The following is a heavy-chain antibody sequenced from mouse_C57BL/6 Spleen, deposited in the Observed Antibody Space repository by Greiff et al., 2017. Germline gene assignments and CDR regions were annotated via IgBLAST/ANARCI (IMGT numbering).Heavy chain of an antibody. CDR1: GFNFNDYY. CDR2: IDPDDGDT. Sequence: VQLQQSGAELVRPGASVKLSCTASGFNFNDYYMHWVKQRPEQGLEWIGRIDPDDGDTDYAQKFKGKATMTADTSSNTAYLPLSSLTSEDTAVYYCTTPYIPTVEAPAYWGQGTLVTVSA. J-gene: IGHJ3*01. CDR3: TTPYIPTVEAPAY. D-gene: IGHD1-1*01. V-gene: IGHV14-1*01.